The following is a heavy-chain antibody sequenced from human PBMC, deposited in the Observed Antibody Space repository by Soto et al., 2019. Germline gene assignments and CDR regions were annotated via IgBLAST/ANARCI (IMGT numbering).Heavy chain of an antibody. J-gene: IGHJ6*03. CDR3: ARVGSSRGYYYYYMDV. CDR1: GFTFSSYS. D-gene: IGHD6-6*01. CDR2: ISSSSSYI. Sequence: GGSLRLSCAASGFTFSSYSMNWVRQAPGKGLEWVSSISSSSSYIYYADSVKGRFTISRDNAKNSLYLQMNSLRAEDTAVYYCARVGSSRGYYYYYMDVWGKGPTVTVSS. V-gene: IGHV3-21*01.